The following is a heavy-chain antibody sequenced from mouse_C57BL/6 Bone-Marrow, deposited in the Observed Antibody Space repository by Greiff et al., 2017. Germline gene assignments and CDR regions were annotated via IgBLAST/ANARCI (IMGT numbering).Heavy chain of an antibody. J-gene: IGHJ1*03. D-gene: IGHD1-1*01. CDR2: IYPRSGNT. CDR1: GYTFTSYG. Sequence: VQLQQSGAELARPGASVKLSCKASGYTFTSYGISWVKQRPGQGLEWIGEIYPRSGNTYYNEKFKGKATLTADKSSSTAYMELRSLTSEDSAVYCCARRGNDYGSSYCLYWYFEGWGTGTTVTVSS. V-gene: IGHV1-81*01. CDR3: ARRGNDYGSSYCLYWYFEG.